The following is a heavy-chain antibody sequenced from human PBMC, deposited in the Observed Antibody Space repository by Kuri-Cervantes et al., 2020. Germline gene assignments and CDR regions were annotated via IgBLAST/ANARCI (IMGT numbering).Heavy chain of an antibody. J-gene: IGHJ2*01. CDR3: ARVSRQWLLPPVIFDL. CDR2: INHSGST. CDR1: GGSFSGYY. Sequence: SETLSLTCAVYGGSFSGYYWRPPRQPPGKGLEWIGEINHSGSTNYNPSLKSRVTISVDTSKTQFSLKLSSVPAADTAVYYCARVSRQWLLPPVIFDLWGRGTLVTVSS. D-gene: IGHD6-19*01. V-gene: IGHV4-34*01.